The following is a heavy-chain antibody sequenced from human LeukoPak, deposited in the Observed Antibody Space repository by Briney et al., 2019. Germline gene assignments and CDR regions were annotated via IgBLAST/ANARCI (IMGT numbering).Heavy chain of an antibody. V-gene: IGHV3-66*01. Sequence: PGGSLRLSCAASGFTVSSNYMSWVRQAPGKGLEWVSIIYSDDSTYYADSVKGRFTISRDISKNTLYLQMNSLRAEDTAVYYCARGLHRGYSSSWPRVYFDYWGQGTLVTVSS. D-gene: IGHD6-13*01. J-gene: IGHJ4*02. CDR1: GFTVSSNY. CDR3: ARGLHRGYSSSWPRVYFDY. CDR2: IYSDDST.